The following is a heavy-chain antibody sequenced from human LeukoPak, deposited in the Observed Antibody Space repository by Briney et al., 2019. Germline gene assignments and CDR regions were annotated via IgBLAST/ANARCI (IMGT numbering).Heavy chain of an antibody. J-gene: IGHJ6*03. CDR3: ARDGSGSYYPYYYYYYYMDV. CDR1: GYTFTSYY. CDR2: INPSGGST. V-gene: IGHV1-46*01. D-gene: IGHD3-10*01. Sequence: EASVKVSCKASGYTFTSYYMHWVRQAPGQGLEWMGIINPSGGSTSYARKFQGRVTMTRDMSTSTVYMELSSLRSEDTAVYYCARDGSGSYYPYYYYYYYMDVWGKGTTVTVSS.